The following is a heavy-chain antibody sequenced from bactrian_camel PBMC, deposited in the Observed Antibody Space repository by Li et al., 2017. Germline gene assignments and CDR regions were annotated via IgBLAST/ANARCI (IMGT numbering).Heavy chain of an antibody. V-gene: IGHV3S55*01. CDR3: ATANGY. CDR1: GFSSHTCA. J-gene: IGHJ4*01. CDR2: IRSDGST. Sequence: HVQLVESGGGSVQAGGSLRLSCTAPGFSSHTCALGWYRQAAGNDCEWVSTIRSDGSTDYASSVKGRFTISRDNAKNTLYLQMNSLKTEDTGVYYCATANGYWGQGTQVTVS.